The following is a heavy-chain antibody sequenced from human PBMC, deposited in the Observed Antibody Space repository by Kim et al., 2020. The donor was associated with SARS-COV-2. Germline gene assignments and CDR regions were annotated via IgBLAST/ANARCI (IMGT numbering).Heavy chain of an antibody. D-gene: IGHD6-19*01. CDR1: GGSFSGYY. J-gene: IGHJ6*03. V-gene: IGHV4-34*01. CDR3: ARGTRQWLVRGPYYYYMDV. Sequence: SETLSLTCAVYGGSFSGYYWSWIRQPPGKGLEWIGEINHSGSTNYNPSLKSRVTISVDTSKNQFSLKLSSVTAADTAEYYCARGTRQWLVRGPYYYYMDVWGKGTTVTVS. CDR2: INHSGST.